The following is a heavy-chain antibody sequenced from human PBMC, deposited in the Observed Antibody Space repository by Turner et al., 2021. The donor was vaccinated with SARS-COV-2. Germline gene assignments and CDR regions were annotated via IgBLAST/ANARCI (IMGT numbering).Heavy chain of an antibody. CDR1: GFTFSSYG. V-gene: IGHV3-30*18. CDR3: AKITGTTTGDY. CDR2: ISYDGSNK. D-gene: IGHD1-7*01. Sequence: QVHLVESGGGVVQPGRSLRLSCAASGFTFSSYGMHWVRQAPGKGLEWVAVISYDGSNKFYADSVKGRFTISRDNSKNTLYLQMNSLRAEDTAVYYCAKITGTTTGDYWGQGTLVTVSS. J-gene: IGHJ4*02.